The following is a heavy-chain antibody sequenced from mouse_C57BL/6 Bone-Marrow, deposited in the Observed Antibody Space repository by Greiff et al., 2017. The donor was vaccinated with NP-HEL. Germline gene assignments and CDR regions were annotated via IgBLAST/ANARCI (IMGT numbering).Heavy chain of an antibody. J-gene: IGHJ4*01. D-gene: IGHD6-1*01. CDR1: GFNIKDDY. CDR3: ASDLYYAMDY. Sequence: VQLKQSGAELVRPGASVKLSCTASGFNIKDDYMHWVKQRPEQGLEWIGWIDPENGDTEYASKFQGKATITADTSSNTAYLQLSSLTSEDTAVYYCASDLYYAMDYWGRGTSVTVTS. V-gene: IGHV14-4*01. CDR2: IDPENGDT.